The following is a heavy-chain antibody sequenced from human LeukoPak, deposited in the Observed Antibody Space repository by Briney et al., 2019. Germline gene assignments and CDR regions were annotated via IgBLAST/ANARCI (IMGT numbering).Heavy chain of an antibody. CDR1: GGSFSGYY. V-gene: IGHV4-34*01. Sequence: SETLPLTCAVYGGSFSGYYWSWIRQPPGKGLEWIGEINHSGSTNYNPSLKSRVTISVDTSKNQFSLKLSSVTAADTAVYYCASGSGWHQYYYYYGMDVWGQGTTVTVSS. CDR3: ASGSGWHQYYYYYGMDV. CDR2: INHSGST. D-gene: IGHD6-19*01. J-gene: IGHJ6*02.